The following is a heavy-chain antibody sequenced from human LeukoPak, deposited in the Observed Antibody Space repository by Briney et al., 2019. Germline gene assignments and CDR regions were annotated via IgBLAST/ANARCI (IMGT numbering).Heavy chain of an antibody. CDR1: GFTFSDYW. V-gene: IGHV3-74*01. CDR3: ARDRGPRTGFMVREAYDY. D-gene: IGHD3-10*01. J-gene: IGHJ4*02. CDR2: INTDGSIT. Sequence: GGSLRLSCAASGFTFSDYWIHWVRQAPGKGLVWVSRINTDGSITNYADSVKGRFSISRDNAKNTLYLQMSSLRAEDTAAYYCARDRGPRTGFMVREAYDYWGQGTLVTVSS.